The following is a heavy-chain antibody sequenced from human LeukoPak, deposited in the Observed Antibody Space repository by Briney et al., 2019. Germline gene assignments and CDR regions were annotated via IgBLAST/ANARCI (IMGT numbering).Heavy chain of an antibody. D-gene: IGHD2-8*01. CDR3: ARHQTYCTNGVCYFDAFDI. CDR1: GGSISSSSYY. J-gene: IGHJ3*02. CDR2: IYYSRST. Sequence: PSETLSLTCTVSGGSISSSSYYWGWIRQPPGKGLEWIGSIYYSRSTYYNPSLKSRVTISVDTSKNQFSLKLSSVTAADTAVYYCARHQTYCTNGVCYFDAFDIWGQGTMVTVSS. V-gene: IGHV4-39*01.